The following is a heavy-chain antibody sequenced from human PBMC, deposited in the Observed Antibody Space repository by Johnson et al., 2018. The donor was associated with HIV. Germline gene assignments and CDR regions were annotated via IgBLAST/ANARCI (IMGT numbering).Heavy chain of an antibody. J-gene: IGHJ3*02. CDR1: GFTFSSYG. CDR2: ISYDGSNK. Sequence: QVQLVESGGGVVQPGRSLRLSCAASGFTFSSYGMHWVRQAPGKGLEWVAVISYDGSNKYYADSVKGRFTISRDNSKNTLYLQMNSLRAEDTAVYYCARDRYSRRYFDWLFDAFDIWGQGTMVTVSS. CDR3: ARDRYSRRYFDWLFDAFDI. V-gene: IGHV3-30*03. D-gene: IGHD3-9*01.